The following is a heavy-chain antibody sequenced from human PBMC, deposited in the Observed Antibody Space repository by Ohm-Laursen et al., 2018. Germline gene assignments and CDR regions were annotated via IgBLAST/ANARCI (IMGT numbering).Heavy chain of an antibody. CDR3: ARLYDSSGYYYDYYYYGMDV. J-gene: IGHJ6*02. CDR1: GGSISRYY. D-gene: IGHD3-22*01. V-gene: IGHV4-59*08. CDR2: IYYSGST. Sequence: SETLSLTCAVSGGSISRYYWSWIRQPPGKGLEWIGYIYYSGSTNYNPSLKSRVTISVDTSKNQFSLKLSSVTAADTAVYYCARLYDSSGYYYDYYYYGMDVWGQGTTVTVSS.